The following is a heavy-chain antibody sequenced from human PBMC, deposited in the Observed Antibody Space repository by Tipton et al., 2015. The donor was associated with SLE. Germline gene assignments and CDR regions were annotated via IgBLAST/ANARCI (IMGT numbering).Heavy chain of an antibody. V-gene: IGHV4-59*08. Sequence: TLSLTCTVSNDSISAYYWTWVRQPPGKGLELIGYIYYSGSTNYSPSLSGRLTISLDTSKNQLSLRLTSVTAADTALYYCGRARVGMGYVFDVWGQGTMVTVSS. CDR1: NDSISAYY. D-gene: IGHD5-24*01. CDR3: GRARVGMGYVFDV. J-gene: IGHJ3*01. CDR2: IYYSGST.